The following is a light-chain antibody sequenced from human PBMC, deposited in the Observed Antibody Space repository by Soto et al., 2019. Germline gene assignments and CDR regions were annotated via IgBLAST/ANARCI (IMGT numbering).Light chain of an antibody. CDR1: SSNIGNNY. Sequence: QSVLTQPPSVSAAPGQKVTISCSGSSSNIGNNYVSWYQQLPGTAPKLLIYDNNKRPSGIPDRFSGYKSGTSATLGITGLQNGDEAGYYCGTWDSSLSAVVFGGGTKLTVL. J-gene: IGLJ2*01. CDR2: DNN. CDR3: GTWDSSLSAVV. V-gene: IGLV1-51*01.